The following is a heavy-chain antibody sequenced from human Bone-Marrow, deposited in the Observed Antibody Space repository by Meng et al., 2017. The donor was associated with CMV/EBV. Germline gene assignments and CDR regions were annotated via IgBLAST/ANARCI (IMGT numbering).Heavy chain of an antibody. CDR1: GFTFSSYS. V-gene: IGHV3-21*01. Sequence: GESLKISCAASGFTFSSYSMNWVRQAPGKGLEWVSSISSSSSYIYYADSVKGRFTISRDNAKNSLYLQMNSLRAEDTAVYYCARDDYGDYGAFYYWGQGTLVTVSS. CDR3: ARDDYGDYGAFYY. CDR2: ISSSSSYI. J-gene: IGHJ4*02. D-gene: IGHD4-17*01.